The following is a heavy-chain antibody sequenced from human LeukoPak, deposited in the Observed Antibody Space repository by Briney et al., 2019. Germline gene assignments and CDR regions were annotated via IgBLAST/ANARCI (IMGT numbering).Heavy chain of an antibody. CDR2: IYSDGNT. D-gene: IGHD3-22*01. Sequence: GGSLRLSCAASGFIVSSNYMSWVRQAPGKGLEWVSVIYSDGNTYNADSVKGRFTISRENSKNTLSLQMNSLRAEDTAVYFCATGGDYSDSSGYHFDYWGRGTLVTVSS. V-gene: IGHV3-53*01. CDR3: ATGGDYSDSSGYHFDY. J-gene: IGHJ4*02. CDR1: GFIVSSNY.